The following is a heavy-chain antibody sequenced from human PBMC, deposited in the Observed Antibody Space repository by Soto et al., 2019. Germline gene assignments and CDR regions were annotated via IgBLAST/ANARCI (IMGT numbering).Heavy chain of an antibody. V-gene: IGHV4-30-4*01. CDR3: DRERDYDILNGS. J-gene: IGHJ5*02. Sequence: SETLSLTCTVSGGSISSGDYYWSWIRQPPGKGLEWIGYIYYSGSTYYNPSLKSRVTISVDTSKNQFSLKLSSVTAADTAVYYCDRERDYDILNGSWGQGTLVTVSS. CDR2: IYYSGST. CDR1: GGSISSGDYY. D-gene: IGHD3-9*01.